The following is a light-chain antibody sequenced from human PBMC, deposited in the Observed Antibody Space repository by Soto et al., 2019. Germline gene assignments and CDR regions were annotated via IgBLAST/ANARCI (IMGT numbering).Light chain of an antibody. V-gene: IGKV1-5*03. Sequence: DIQMTQSPSTLSASVGDRVTITCRASQSIGTWLAWYQQKPGKAPKLLIYKASNLESGVPSRFSGSGSGTEFTLTISSLQPDDFATYYFQQYNSLPFTFGPGTKVDIK. CDR3: QQYNSLPFT. J-gene: IGKJ3*01. CDR1: QSIGTW. CDR2: KAS.